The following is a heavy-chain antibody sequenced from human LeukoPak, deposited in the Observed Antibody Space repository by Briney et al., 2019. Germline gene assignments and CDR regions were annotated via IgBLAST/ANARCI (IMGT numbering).Heavy chain of an antibody. CDR1: GGSISSSSYY. CDR3: ARHNVGVLWFGELFSY. CDR2: IYYSGST. V-gene: IGHV4-39*01. J-gene: IGHJ4*02. Sequence: SETLSLTCTVSGGSISSSSYYWGWIRQPPGKGLEWIGSIYYSGSTYYNPSLKSRVTISVDTSKNQFSLKLSSVTAADTAVYYCARHNVGVLWFGELFSYWGQGTLVTVSS. D-gene: IGHD3-10*01.